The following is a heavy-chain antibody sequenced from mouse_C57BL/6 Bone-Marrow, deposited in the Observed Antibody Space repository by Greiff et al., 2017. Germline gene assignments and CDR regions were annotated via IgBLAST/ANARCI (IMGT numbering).Heavy chain of an antibody. D-gene: IGHD6-5*01. CDR3: ARAPYFLDV. V-gene: IGHV1-64*01. Sequence: VQLQQPGADLVKPGASVKLSCKASGYTFTSYWMHWVEQTPGQGLEWIGMIHPNSGSTNYNEKFKSKATLTVDKSSSTAYMQLSSLTSEDSAVYYCARAPYFLDVWGTGTTVTVSA. J-gene: IGHJ1*03. CDR1: GYTFTSYW. CDR2: IHPNSGST.